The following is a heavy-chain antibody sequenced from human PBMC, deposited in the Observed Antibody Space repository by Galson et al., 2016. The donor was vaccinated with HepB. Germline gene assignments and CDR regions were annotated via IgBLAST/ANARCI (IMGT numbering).Heavy chain of an antibody. CDR3: ARGGTLYLRY. D-gene: IGHD3-16*01. Sequence: ETLSLTCTVSAGFIPDTYWSWIRQSPGKGLEWIGYVSYSGTTTYNPSLRTRVTISIDTSKNQFSLDLNSVTAADTARYYCARGGTLYLRYWGQGTLITVSS. V-gene: IGHV4-59*01. CDR1: AGFIPDTY. J-gene: IGHJ4*02. CDR2: VSYSGTT.